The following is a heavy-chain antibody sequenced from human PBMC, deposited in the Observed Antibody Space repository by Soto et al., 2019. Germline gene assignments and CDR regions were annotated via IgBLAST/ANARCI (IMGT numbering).Heavy chain of an antibody. CDR2: ISSSSSTI. V-gene: IGHV3-48*01. CDR3: ARDISQMTTVTLSDY. D-gene: IGHD4-17*01. CDR1: GFTFSSYS. J-gene: IGHJ4*02. Sequence: GGSLRLSCAASGFTFSSYSMNWVRQAPGKGLEWVSYISSSSSTIYYADSVKGRFTTSRDNAKNSLYLQMNSLRAEDTAVYYCARDISQMTTVTLSDYWGQGTLVTVSS.